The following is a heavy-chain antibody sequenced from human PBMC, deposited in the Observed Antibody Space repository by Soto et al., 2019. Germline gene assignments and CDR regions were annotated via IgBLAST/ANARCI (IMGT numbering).Heavy chain of an antibody. V-gene: IGHV3-23*01. CDR2: ISDSGHGHST. J-gene: IGHJ4*02. Sequence: EVQLLESGGDVVQPGGSLRLSCAASEFMFASYAMAWVRQAPGKGLEWVSAISDSGHGHSTYYADSVTGRFTIYRDNSKNTLYLQMNSLRVDDTAIYYCAKDNSPEGWNPFYFDSWGQGIRVTVSS. CDR3: AKDNSPEGWNPFYFDS. CDR1: EFMFASYA. D-gene: IGHD1-1*01.